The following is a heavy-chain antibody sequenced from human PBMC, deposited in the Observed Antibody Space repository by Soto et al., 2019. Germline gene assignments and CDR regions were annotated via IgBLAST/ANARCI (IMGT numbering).Heavy chain of an antibody. CDR1: GFIFSNYA. J-gene: IGHJ6*03. Sequence: EVQLLESGGTLVHPGGSLRLSCAASGFIFSNYAMTWVRQGPGKGLEWVSYCGGGGSTYYADPVKGRFTCSRDNSKNTLFLQMNSLRAEDTPVYVCAKCRGQDRQTCYMDAGGKWSTVAVSS. CDR2: CGGGGST. CDR3: AKCRGQDRQTCYMDA. D-gene: IGHD3-16*01. V-gene: IGHV3-23*01.